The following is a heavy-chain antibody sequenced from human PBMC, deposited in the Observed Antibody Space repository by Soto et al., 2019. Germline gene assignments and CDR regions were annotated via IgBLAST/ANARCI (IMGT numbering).Heavy chain of an antibody. CDR1: GGSFSGYY. CDR2: INHSGST. CDR3: ARGDSSSSGKGY. V-gene: IGHV4-34*01. D-gene: IGHD6-6*01. J-gene: IGHJ4*02. Sequence: SETLSLTCAVYGGSFSGYYWSWIRQPPGKGLEWIGEINHSGSTNYNPSLKSRVTISVDTSKNQFSLKLSSVTAADTAVYYCARGDSSSSGKGYWGQGTLVTVSS.